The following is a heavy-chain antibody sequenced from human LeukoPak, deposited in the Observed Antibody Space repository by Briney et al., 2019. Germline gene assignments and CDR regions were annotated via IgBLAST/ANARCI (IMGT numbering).Heavy chain of an antibody. CDR1: GFTLSNAW. CDR2: INSDGTST. V-gene: IGHV3-74*01. CDR3: ATEEY. Sequence: GGSLRLSCAASGFTLSNAWMHWVRQAPGKGPVWVSRINSDGTSTSYANSVKGRFTISRDNSKNTLYLQMNSLRAEDTAVYYCATEEYWGQGTLVTVSS. J-gene: IGHJ4*02.